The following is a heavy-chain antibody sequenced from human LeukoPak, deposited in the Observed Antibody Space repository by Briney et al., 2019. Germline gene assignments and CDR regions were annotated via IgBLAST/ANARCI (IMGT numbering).Heavy chain of an antibody. J-gene: IGHJ4*02. D-gene: IGHD3-22*01. CDR2: IYYGGST. CDR1: GGSISSSNFY. CDR3: ASHYYDSSGRKPYYFDY. Sequence: SDTLSLTCNVSGGSISSSNFYWGWIRQPPGKGLEWIGSIYYGGSTYYNPSLKSRLTISVVTSKNQFSLKWSSVTAADTAVYYRASHYYDSSGRKPYYFDYWGQGTLVTVSS. V-gene: IGHV4-39*01.